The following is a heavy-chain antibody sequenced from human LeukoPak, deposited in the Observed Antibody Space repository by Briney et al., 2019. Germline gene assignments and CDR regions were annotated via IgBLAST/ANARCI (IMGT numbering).Heavy chain of an antibody. CDR2: IHYSGST. D-gene: IGHD3-9*01. CDR3: ARLTGYSSESWFDP. Sequence: SDTLSLTCTVSGGSISSYYWSWIRQPPGKGLEWIGYIHYSGSTNYKSSLKSRVTISVDTSKNQFSLKLSSVTAADTAVYYCARLTGYSSESWFDPWGQGTLVTVSS. J-gene: IGHJ5*02. V-gene: IGHV4-59*07. CDR1: GGSISSYY.